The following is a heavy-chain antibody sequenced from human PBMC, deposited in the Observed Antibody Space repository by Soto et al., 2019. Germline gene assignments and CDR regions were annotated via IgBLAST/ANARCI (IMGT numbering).Heavy chain of an antibody. CDR3: ARFVTSCSSTTFITQAVV. CDR1: GGFVNSDTHS. CDR2: IYSGGST. Sequence: SETLSLTCTVSGGFVNSDTHSWSWIRQTPGKRLEWIGFIYSGGSTKNPSLRSRVTMSVDTSKNQFSLKLRSVIVADTAVSHCARFVTSCSSTTFITQAVVWGPEIMVTISS. V-gene: IGHV4-61*01. D-gene: IGHD2-2*01. J-gene: IGHJ4*01.